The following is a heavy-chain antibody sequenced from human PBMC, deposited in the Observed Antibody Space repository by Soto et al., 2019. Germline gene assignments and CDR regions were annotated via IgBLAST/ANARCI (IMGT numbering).Heavy chain of an antibody. D-gene: IGHD3-16*01. CDR3: TTESGGGGDYVVY. Sequence: GGSLRLSCAASGFTFSNAWMNWVRQAPGKGLEWVGRIKSKTDGGTTDYAAPVKGRFTISRDDSKNTLYLQMNSLKTEDTAVYYCTTESGGGGDYVVYWGQGTLVTVSS. CDR2: IKSKTDGGTT. J-gene: IGHJ4*02. CDR1: GFTFSNAW. V-gene: IGHV3-15*07.